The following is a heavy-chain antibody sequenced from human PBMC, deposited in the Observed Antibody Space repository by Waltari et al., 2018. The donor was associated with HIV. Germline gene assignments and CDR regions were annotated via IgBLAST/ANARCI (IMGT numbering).Heavy chain of an antibody. J-gene: IGHJ3*01. CDR3: AKTVPTVTSIFEGFDV. Sequence: QLLESGGGLVQPGGSLGLSCVGSGFSFNKFGMNWVRQAPGQGLEWLSSISGSGGNKYYADSVKGRISISRENSKNTVYLQINSLRVDDTAIYYCAKTVPTVTSIFEGFDVWGQGAMVTVSS. D-gene: IGHD4-17*01. V-gene: IGHV3-23*01. CDR2: ISGSGGNK. CDR1: GFSFNKFG.